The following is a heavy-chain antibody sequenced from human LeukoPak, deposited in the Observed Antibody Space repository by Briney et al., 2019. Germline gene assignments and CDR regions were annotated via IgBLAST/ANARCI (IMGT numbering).Heavy chain of an antibody. CDR1: GFMFRSFE. J-gene: IGHJ4*02. CDR3: ALLAVAWDFDY. CDR2: ISSGATTM. Sequence: PGGSQRLSCAASGFMFRSFEMYWVRQAPGKGLEWVAYISSGATTMYYADSVNGRFTISRDDAKNSLFLHMNSLRAEDTAVYYCALLAVAWDFDYWGQGTLVTVSS. D-gene: IGHD6-19*01. V-gene: IGHV3-48*03.